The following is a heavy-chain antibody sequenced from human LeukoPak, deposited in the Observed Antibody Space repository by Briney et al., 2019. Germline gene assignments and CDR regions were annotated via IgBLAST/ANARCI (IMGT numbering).Heavy chain of an antibody. Sequence: GGSLRLSCAASGFTFSSYAMHWVRQAPGKGLEWVAVISYDGSNKYYAGSVKGRFTISRDNSKNTLYLQMNSLRAEDTAVYYCARGPIYCSSTSCYEAPGFDYWGQGTLVTVSS. D-gene: IGHD2-2*01. V-gene: IGHV3-30*04. CDR1: GFTFSSYA. CDR2: ISYDGSNK. J-gene: IGHJ4*02. CDR3: ARGPIYCSSTSCYEAPGFDY.